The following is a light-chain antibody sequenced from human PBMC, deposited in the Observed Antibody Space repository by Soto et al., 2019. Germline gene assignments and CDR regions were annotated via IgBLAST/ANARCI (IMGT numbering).Light chain of an antibody. V-gene: IGKV1-5*01. CDR3: QQYNGYSLT. CDR2: DAS. Sequence: DIQMTRWPSTLSAFLADRVSITCRASQTISFSLAWYQQKPGKAPKLLIYDASTLQSGVPSRFSGSESGTEFILTISGLQPDDFATYYCQQYNGYSLTFGQGTKVDIK. CDR1: QTISFS. J-gene: IGKJ1*01.